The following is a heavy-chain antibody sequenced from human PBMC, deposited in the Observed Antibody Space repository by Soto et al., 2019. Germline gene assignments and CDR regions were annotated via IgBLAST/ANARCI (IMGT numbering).Heavy chain of an antibody. Sequence: ASVKVSCKASGYTFTSYAMHWVRQAPGQRLEWTGWINAGIVNTKYSQNFQGRVTITRDTSASTAYLELSSLSSEDTVVYYCATGSNAYCSSTSCYSDAFDIWGQGTMVTVSS. V-gene: IGHV1-3*01. CDR1: GYTFTSYA. D-gene: IGHD2-2*01. CDR2: INAGIVNT. J-gene: IGHJ3*02. CDR3: ATGSNAYCSSTSCYSDAFDI.